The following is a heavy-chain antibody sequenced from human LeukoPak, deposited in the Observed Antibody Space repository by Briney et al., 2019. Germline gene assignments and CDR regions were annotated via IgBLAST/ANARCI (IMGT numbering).Heavy chain of an antibody. CDR2: ISYDGSNK. V-gene: IGHV3-30*04. CDR1: GFTFSSYA. CDR3: AKDRGNDYGVFDY. J-gene: IGHJ4*02. Sequence: GGSLRLSCAASGFTFSSYAMHWVRQAPGKGLEWVAVISYDGSNKYYADSVKGRFTISRDNSKNTLYLQMNSLRDEDTGVYYCAKDRGNDYGVFDYWGQGTLVTVSS. D-gene: IGHD4-17*01.